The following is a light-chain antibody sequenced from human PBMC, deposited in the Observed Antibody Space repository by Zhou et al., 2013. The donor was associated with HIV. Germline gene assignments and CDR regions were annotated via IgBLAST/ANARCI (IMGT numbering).Light chain of an antibody. Sequence: EIVLTQSPATLSLSPGERATLSCRASQTVRSSYLSWYQQKPGQAPRLLMYGASNRATGIPDRFSGSASETDFTLTISRLESEDFAVYYCHHYGSAPLTFGGGTKVEIK. CDR1: QTVRSSY. V-gene: IGKV3-20*01. CDR2: GAS. J-gene: IGKJ4*01. CDR3: HHYGSAPLT.